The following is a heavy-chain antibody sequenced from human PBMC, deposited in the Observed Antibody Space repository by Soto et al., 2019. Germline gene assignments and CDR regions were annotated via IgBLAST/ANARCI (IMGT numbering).Heavy chain of an antibody. CDR2: IIPIFGTA. D-gene: IGHD3-10*01. J-gene: IGHJ6*02. CDR1: GGTFSSYA. V-gene: IGHV1-69*13. Sequence: GASVKVSCKASGGTFSSYAISWVRQAPGQGLEWMGGIIPIFGTANYAQKFQGRVTITADESTSTAYMELRSLRSDDTAVYYCARDFTLWFGDNPYYYGMDVWGQGTTVTVSS. CDR3: ARDFTLWFGDNPYYYGMDV.